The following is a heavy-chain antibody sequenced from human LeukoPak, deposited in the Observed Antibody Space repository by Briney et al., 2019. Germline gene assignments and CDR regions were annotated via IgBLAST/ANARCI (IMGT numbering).Heavy chain of an antibody. CDR1: GGTFSSYA. CDR3: ASKRGYSYGLDY. D-gene: IGHD5-18*01. V-gene: IGHV1-69*13. Sequence: SVTVSCTASGGTFSSYAISWVRQAPGQGLEWMGGIIPIFGTANYAQKFQGRVTITADESTSTGYMELSSLRSEDTAVYYCASKRGYSYGLDYWGQGTLVTVSS. J-gene: IGHJ4*02. CDR2: IIPIFGTA.